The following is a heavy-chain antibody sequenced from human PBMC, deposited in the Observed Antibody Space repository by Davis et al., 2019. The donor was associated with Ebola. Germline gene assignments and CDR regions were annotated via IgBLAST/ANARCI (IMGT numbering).Heavy chain of an antibody. V-gene: IGHV3-21*01. CDR1: GFTFSSYS. D-gene: IGHD5-24*01. J-gene: IGHJ4*02. CDR2: ISSSSSYI. CDR3: ARPSRDGYSHFDY. Sequence: GESLKISCAASGFTFSSYSMNWVRQAPGKGLEWVSSISSSSSYIYYADSVKGRFTISRDNAKNSLYLQMNSLRDEDTAVYYCARPSRDGYSHFDYWGQGTLVTVSS.